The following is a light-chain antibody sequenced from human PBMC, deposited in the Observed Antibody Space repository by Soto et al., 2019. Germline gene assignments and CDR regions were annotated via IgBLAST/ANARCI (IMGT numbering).Light chain of an antibody. J-gene: IGKJ2*01. CDR1: QSISSY. CDR2: AAS. CDR3: QKSDSSPYT. Sequence: DIQMTQSPSSLSASVGDRVTITCRASQSISSYVNWYQQKPGKAPNLLIYAASSLQGGVPSRFSGSGSGTDFTLTISSLHPEDFATYCCQKSDSSPYTFAQGTKLEIK. V-gene: IGKV1-39*01.